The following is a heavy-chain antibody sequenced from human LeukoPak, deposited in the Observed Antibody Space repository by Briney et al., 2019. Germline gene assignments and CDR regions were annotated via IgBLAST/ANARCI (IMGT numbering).Heavy chain of an antibody. D-gene: IGHD2/OR15-2a*01. CDR1: GFTLSSYA. Sequence: PGGSLRLSCAASGFTLSSYAMSWVRQAPGKGLEWVSVISGSGDSTYYADSVKGRFTISRDNSKNTLYLQMNGLRADDTAVYYCAKGLRGYYYDAFDVWGQGTMVTVFS. CDR3: AKGLRGYYYDAFDV. V-gene: IGHV3-23*01. J-gene: IGHJ3*01. CDR2: ISGSGDST.